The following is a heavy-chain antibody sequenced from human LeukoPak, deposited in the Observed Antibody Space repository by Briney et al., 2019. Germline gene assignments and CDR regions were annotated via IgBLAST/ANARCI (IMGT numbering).Heavy chain of an antibody. Sequence: NPGGSLRLSCAASGFTFSSYSMNWVRQAPGKGLEWVSSISSSSSYRYYADSVKGRFTISRDSAKNSLHLQMNSLRAEDTAVYYCMSYAGRSDDYWGQGTLVTVSS. V-gene: IGHV3-21*01. D-gene: IGHD3-16*01. CDR3: MSYAGRSDDY. CDR2: ISSSSSYR. J-gene: IGHJ4*02. CDR1: GFTFSSYS.